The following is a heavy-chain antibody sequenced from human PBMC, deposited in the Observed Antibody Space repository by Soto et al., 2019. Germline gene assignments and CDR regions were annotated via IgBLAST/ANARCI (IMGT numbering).Heavy chain of an antibody. CDR1: GGTFSNYA. J-gene: IGHJ6*02. V-gene: IGHV1-69*12. Sequence: QVQLVQSGAGVKKPASSVKVSCKVSGGTFSNYAIDWVRLAPGHGLEWMGGIVPLFGTTYYPQEFQGRATIIADDSTPTAYLGVSSLRSEDTALYYCARVEAVAGLYNFHGLDVWGQGTAVTVSS. D-gene: IGHD6-19*01. CDR3: ARVEAVAGLYNFHGLDV. CDR2: IVPLFGTT.